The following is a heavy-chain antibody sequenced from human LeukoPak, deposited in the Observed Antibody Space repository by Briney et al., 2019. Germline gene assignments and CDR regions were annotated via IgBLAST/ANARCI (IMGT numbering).Heavy chain of an antibody. V-gene: IGHV3-21*01. CDR1: GFIFNTYA. D-gene: IGHD3-16*01. Sequence: PGGSLRLSCVGSGFIFNTYAMTWVRQAPGKGLDWVASISSRRTHINYADAVKGRFTISRDDAKNSLYLQMNSLRAEDTAVYYCARVRIMITFGGVYFDYWGQGTLVTVSS. CDR2: ISSRRTHI. CDR3: ARVRIMITFGGVYFDY. J-gene: IGHJ4*02.